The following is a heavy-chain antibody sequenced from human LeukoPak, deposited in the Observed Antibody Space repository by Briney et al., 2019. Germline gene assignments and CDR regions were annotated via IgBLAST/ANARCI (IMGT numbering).Heavy chain of an antibody. CDR1: GYTFTGYY. J-gene: IGHJ6*03. V-gene: IGHV1-2*02. D-gene: IGHD5-18*01. Sequence: VASVKVSCKASGYTFTGYYMHWVRQAPGQGLEWMGWINPNSGGTNYAQKFQGRVTMTRDTSISTAYMELSRLRSDDTAVYYCARDRGSGIWLPPGDRRDYYYYMDVWGKGTTVTVSS. CDR2: INPNSGGT. CDR3: ARDRGSGIWLPPGDRRDYYYYMDV.